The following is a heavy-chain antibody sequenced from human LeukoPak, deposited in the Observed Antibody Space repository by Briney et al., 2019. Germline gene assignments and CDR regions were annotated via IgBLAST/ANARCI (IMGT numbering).Heavy chain of an antibody. CDR2: IRYDGSNK. D-gene: IGHD3-22*01. CDR1: GFTFSSYG. J-gene: IGHJ5*02. Sequence: PGGSLRLSCAASGFTFSSYGMHWVRQAPGKGLEWVAFIRYDGSNKYYADSVKGRFTISRDNAKNTLYLQMNSLRAEDTAMYYCARVLSGSWDWFDPWGQGTLVTVSS. V-gene: IGHV3-30*02. CDR3: ARVLSGSWDWFDP.